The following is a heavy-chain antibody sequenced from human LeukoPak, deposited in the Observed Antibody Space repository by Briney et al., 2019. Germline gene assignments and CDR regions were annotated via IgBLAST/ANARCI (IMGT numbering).Heavy chain of an antibody. CDR3: ARDRLAGYCSGGSCYSGLPDY. V-gene: IGHV3-23*01. CDR1: GFTFSSYA. CDR2: ISGSGGST. J-gene: IGHJ4*02. D-gene: IGHD2-15*01. Sequence: PGGSLRLSCAASGFTFSSYAMSWVRQAPGKGLEWVSAISGSGGSTYYADSVKGRFTISRDNSKNTLYLQMNSLRAEDTAVYYCARDRLAGYCSGGSCYSGLPDYWGQGTLVTVSS.